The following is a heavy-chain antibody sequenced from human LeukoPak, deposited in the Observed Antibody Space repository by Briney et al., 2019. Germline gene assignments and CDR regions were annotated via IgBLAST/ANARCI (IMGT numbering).Heavy chain of an antibody. CDR2: IWYDGSNK. J-gene: IGHJ4*02. V-gene: IGHV3-33*01. CDR1: EFTFSSYG. CDR3: ARDAVYSSSWQYY. Sequence: PGRSLTLSCAASEFTFSSYGMHWVRQAPGKGLEWVAVIWYDGSNKYYADSVKGRFTISRDNSKNTLYLQMNSLRAEDTAVYYCARDAVYSSSWQYYWGQGTLVTVSS. D-gene: IGHD6-13*01.